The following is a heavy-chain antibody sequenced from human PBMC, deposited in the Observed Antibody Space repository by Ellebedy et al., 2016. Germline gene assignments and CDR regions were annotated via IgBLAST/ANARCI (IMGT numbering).Heavy chain of an antibody. CDR1: GGSISSGGYS. Sequence: SETLSLTCAVSGGSISSGGYSWSWIRQPPGKGLEWIGYIYHSGSTYYNPSLKSRVTISVDRSKNQFSLKLSSVTAADTAVYYCARGGGYALGEEARPYNWFDPWGQGTLVTVSS. CDR3: ARGGGYALGEEARPYNWFDP. J-gene: IGHJ5*02. V-gene: IGHV4-30-2*01. D-gene: IGHD3-16*01. CDR2: IYHSGST.